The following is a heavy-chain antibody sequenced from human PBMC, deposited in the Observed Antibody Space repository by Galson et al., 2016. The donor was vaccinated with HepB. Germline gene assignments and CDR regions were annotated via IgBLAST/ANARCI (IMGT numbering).Heavy chain of an antibody. V-gene: IGHV3-7*01. CDR3: AKLNYYDSSGSNDGFDI. Sequence: DSVKGRFTISRDNAENSVYLQMTSLRAEDTAVYYCAKLNYYDSSGSNDGFDIWGRGTMVTVSS. D-gene: IGHD3-22*01. J-gene: IGHJ3*02.